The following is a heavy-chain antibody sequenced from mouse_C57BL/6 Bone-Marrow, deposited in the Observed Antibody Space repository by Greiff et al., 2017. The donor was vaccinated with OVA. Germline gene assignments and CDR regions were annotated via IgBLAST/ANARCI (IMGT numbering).Heavy chain of an antibody. CDR2: IYPSSGNT. CDR1: GYTFTSYG. CDR3: SSGYGGTPYFGY. V-gene: IGHV1-81*01. D-gene: IGHD2-14*01. J-gene: IGHJ2*01. Sequence: QVQLQQSGAELARPGASVKLSCKASGYTFTSYGISWVKQRTGQGLEWIGEIYPSSGNTYYNEKFKGKATLTADKSSSTAYMELRSLTSEDSAVYFCSSGYGGTPYFGYWGQGTTLTVSS.